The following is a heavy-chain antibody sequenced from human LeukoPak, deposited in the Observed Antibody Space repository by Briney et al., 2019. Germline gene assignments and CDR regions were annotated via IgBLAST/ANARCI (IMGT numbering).Heavy chain of an antibody. V-gene: IGHV4-34*01. J-gene: IGHJ3*02. CDR3: ARDQTGRQQLGPDDAFDI. CDR1: GGSFSGYY. CDR2: INHSGST. D-gene: IGHD6-13*01. Sequence: SETLSLTCAVYGGSFSGYYWSWIRQPPGKGLEWIGEINHSGSTNYNPSLKSRVTISVDTSKNQFSLKLGSVTAADTAVYYCARDQTGRQQLGPDDAFDIWGQGTMVTVSS.